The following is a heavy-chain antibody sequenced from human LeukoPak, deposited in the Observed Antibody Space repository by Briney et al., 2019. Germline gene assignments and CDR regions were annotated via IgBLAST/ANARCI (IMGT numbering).Heavy chain of an antibody. CDR2: INAGNGNT. CDR3: ARTGVRYYYDSSGYWPLGY. V-gene: IGHV1-3*01. CDR1: GFTFNSYS. Sequence: GASVKVSCKASGFTFNSYSIHWVRQAPGQRLEWMGWINAGNGNTKYSQKFQGRVTITRDTSASTAYMELSSLRSEDTAVYYCARTGVRYYYDSSGYWPLGYWGQGTLVTVSS. J-gene: IGHJ4*02. D-gene: IGHD3-22*01.